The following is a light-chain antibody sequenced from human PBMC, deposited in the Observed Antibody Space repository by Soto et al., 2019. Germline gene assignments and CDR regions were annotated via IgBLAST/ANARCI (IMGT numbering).Light chain of an antibody. Sequence: EIPMTQSASTLRASVGDRVSIXCRASQSFSSWFDWYQQKPGKPPKHLMYEASTLKGGGPSRFSGSGSVTEFTRTISSLQPDDFATYYGQHYNSYSEAFGQGTKVDIK. CDR1: QSFSSW. CDR3: QHYNSYSEA. CDR2: EAS. V-gene: IGKV1-5*03. J-gene: IGKJ1*01.